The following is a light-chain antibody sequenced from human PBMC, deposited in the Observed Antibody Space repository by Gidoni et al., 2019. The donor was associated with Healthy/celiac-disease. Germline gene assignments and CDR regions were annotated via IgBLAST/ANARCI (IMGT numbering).Light chain of an antibody. CDR2: QNT. Sequence: SYELTQPPAMSVPPGQTASITCSGDRLGDKYACWYQQKPGPSPVLIIYQNTKRPAGIPGRVAGSNSGDTATLTISGTQAMDEADYDCQAWDSSTEVFGGGTKLTVL. CDR1: RLGDKY. CDR3: QAWDSSTEV. J-gene: IGLJ2*01. V-gene: IGLV3-1*01.